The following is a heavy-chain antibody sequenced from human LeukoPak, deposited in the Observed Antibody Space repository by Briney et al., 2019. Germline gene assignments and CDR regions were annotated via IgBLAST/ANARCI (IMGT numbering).Heavy chain of an antibody. CDR1: GFTFSGSA. CDR3: AKDPRRYSRTGGYFEY. Sequence: PGGSLRLSCAASGFTFSGSAMRWVRQAPGKGLEWVALISYDGSNKYYADSVKGRFTISRDNSKNTLYLQVNSLRAEDTAVYYCAKDPRRYSRTGGYFEYWGQGTLVTVSS. CDR2: ISYDGSNK. D-gene: IGHD6-13*01. V-gene: IGHV3-30*04. J-gene: IGHJ4*02.